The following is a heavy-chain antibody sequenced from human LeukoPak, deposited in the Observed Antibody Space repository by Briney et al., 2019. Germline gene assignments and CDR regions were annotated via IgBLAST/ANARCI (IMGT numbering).Heavy chain of an antibody. CDR2: IYSGGST. Sequence: GGSLRLSCAASEFSVGSNYMTWVRQAPGKGLEWVSLIYSGGSTYYADSVKGRFTISRDNSKNTLYLQMNSLRAEDTAVYYCARHLWFGDSANWFDPWGQGTLVTVSS. CDR1: EFSVGSNY. V-gene: IGHV3-53*01. D-gene: IGHD3-10*01. J-gene: IGHJ5*02. CDR3: ARHLWFGDSANWFDP.